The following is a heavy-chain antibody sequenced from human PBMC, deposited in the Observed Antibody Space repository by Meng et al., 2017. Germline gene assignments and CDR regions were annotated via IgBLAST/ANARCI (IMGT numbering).Heavy chain of an antibody. Sequence: GESLKISCAASGFTFDDYAMHWVRQAPGKGLEWVSLISWDGGSTYYADSVKGRFTISRDNSKNSLYLQMNSLRAEDTVLYYCAKDGYGDYYGMDVWGQGTTVTVSS. D-gene: IGHD4-17*01. CDR2: ISWDGGST. CDR1: GFTFDDYA. J-gene: IGHJ6*02. V-gene: IGHV3-43D*03. CDR3: AKDGYGDYYGMDV.